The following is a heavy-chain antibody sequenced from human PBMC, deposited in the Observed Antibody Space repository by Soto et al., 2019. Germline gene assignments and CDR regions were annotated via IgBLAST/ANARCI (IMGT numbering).Heavy chain of an antibody. CDR3: ASPFFSRGYGGYGSFRPSFYFES. J-gene: IGHJ4*02. CDR2: SSFDGTIK. D-gene: IGHD5-12*01. Sequence: QVQVMGSGGGVVQPGRSLTLSCAVSGFTFSGYTLHWVRQAPGKGLEWVAVSSFDGTIKDFADSVKGRFTISRDISKSTMFLQMNGLRPEDTAIYFCASPFFSRGYGGYGSFRPSFYFESWQQGTQVTVSS. CDR1: GFTFSGYT. V-gene: IGHV3-30-3*01.